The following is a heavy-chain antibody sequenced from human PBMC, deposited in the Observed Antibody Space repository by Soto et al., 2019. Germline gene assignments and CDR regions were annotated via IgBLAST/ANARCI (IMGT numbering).Heavy chain of an antibody. D-gene: IGHD1-26*01. CDR2: IIPIFGTA. J-gene: IGHJ4*02. Sequence: QVQLVQSGAEVKKPGSSVKVSCKASGGTFSSYAISWVRQAPGQGLEWMGGIIPIFGTANYAQKFQGRVTITADESTSRGYMERSSLRSEDTAVYYCARDGLGRELLSNYWGQGTLVTVSS. V-gene: IGHV1-69*12. CDR1: GGTFSSYA. CDR3: ARDGLGRELLSNY.